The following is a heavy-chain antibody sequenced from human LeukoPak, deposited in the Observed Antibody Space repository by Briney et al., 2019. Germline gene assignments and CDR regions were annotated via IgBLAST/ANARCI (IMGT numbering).Heavy chain of an antibody. CDR1: GFTFSKFW. V-gene: IGHV3-7*01. D-gene: IGHD6-25*01. Sequence: GGSLRLSCAASGFTFSKFWMSWVRQAPGKGLEWVANIKEDGSTKHYVDSVKGRFTFSRDNAKNSLSLQMNYLRVEDTAVYYCATSDDSAATYWGQGTLVTVSS. CDR3: ATSDDSAATY. J-gene: IGHJ4*02. CDR2: IKEDGSTK.